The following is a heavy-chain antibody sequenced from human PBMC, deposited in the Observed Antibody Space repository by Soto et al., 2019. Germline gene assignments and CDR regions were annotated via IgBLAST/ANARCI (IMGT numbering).Heavy chain of an antibody. CDR2: IYYSGRT. Sequence: SETLSLTCSVSGDSISSDVYYWNWIRQHPGKGLEWIGYIYYSGRTFYNPSLQSRVTISVDTSKNQFSLKLTSVTASDSAMYYCATHTSTGYWDCWGQGTLVTVSS. CDR3: ATHTSTGYWDC. D-gene: IGHD6-13*01. CDR1: GDSISSDVYY. V-gene: IGHV4-31*03. J-gene: IGHJ4*02.